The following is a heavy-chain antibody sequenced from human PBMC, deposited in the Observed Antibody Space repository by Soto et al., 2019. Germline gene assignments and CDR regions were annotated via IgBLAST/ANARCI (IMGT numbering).Heavy chain of an antibody. CDR2: IYHSEST. Sequence: QLQLQESGSGLVTSSQTLSLTCAVSGGSITSGGYSWSWIRQPPGKGLEWIGYIYHSESTYYNPSLKSRVTISLDKSKNQFSLKLSSVTAADTAVYYCARGGGIRFGELLGFDYWGQGTLVTASS. D-gene: IGHD3-10*01. V-gene: IGHV4-30-2*01. CDR1: GGSITSGGYS. CDR3: ARGGGIRFGELLGFDY. J-gene: IGHJ4*02.